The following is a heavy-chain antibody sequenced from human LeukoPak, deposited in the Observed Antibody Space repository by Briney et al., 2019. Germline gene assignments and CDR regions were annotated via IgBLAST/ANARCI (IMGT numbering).Heavy chain of an antibody. J-gene: IGHJ4*02. Sequence: ASVKVSCKASGYTFTSYGISWVRQAPGQGLEWMGWISAYNGNTNYAQKLQGRVTMTTDTSTSTAYMKLRSLRSDDTAVYYCARDRTYYDSSGYYLPFDYWGQGTLVTVSS. CDR2: ISAYNGNT. D-gene: IGHD3-22*01. CDR1: GYTFTSYG. V-gene: IGHV1-18*01. CDR3: ARDRTYYDSSGYYLPFDY.